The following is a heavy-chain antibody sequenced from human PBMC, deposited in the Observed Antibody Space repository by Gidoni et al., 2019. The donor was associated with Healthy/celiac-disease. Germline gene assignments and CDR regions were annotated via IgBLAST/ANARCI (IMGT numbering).Heavy chain of an antibody. J-gene: IGHJ4*02. CDR2: ISSSSSYI. Sequence: EVQLVESGGGLFKPGGSLRPSCAASGFTFSSYSMNWVRQAPGKGLEWVASISSSSSYIYYADSVKGRFTIARDNAKNSLYLQMNSLRAEDTAVYYWAREYNWNYYFDYWGQGTLVTVSS. D-gene: IGHD1-7*01. CDR1: GFTFSSYS. V-gene: IGHV3-21*01. CDR3: AREYNWNYYFDY.